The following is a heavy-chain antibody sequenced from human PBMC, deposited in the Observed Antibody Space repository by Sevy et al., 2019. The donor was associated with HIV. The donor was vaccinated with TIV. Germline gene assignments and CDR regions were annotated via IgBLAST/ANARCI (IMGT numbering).Heavy chain of an antibody. CDR2: IWYDGSNK. J-gene: IGHJ4*02. D-gene: IGHD1-7*01. V-gene: IGHV3-33*01. Sequence: GGSLRLSCAASGFTFSSYGMHWVRQAPGKGLEWVVVIWYDGSNKYYADSVKGRFTISRDNSKNTLYLQMNSLRAEDTAVYYCARVGITGTTGIDYWGQGTLVTVSS. CDR3: ARVGITGTTGIDY. CDR1: GFTFSSYG.